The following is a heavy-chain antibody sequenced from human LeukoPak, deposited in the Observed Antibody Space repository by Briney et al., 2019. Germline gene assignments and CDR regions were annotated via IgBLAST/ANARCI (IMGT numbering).Heavy chain of an antibody. Sequence: GGTLRLSCAASGFTFSSYGMNWVRQAPGKGLEWVSAISGRDDSTNYADSVKGRFAVSRDNSKNTLSLQMNSLKPEDAAVYYCASSSGWAYYFDNWGQGTLVTVSS. V-gene: IGHV3-23*01. J-gene: IGHJ4*02. CDR3: ASSSGWAYYFDN. CDR2: ISGRDDST. D-gene: IGHD6-19*01. CDR1: GFTFSSYG.